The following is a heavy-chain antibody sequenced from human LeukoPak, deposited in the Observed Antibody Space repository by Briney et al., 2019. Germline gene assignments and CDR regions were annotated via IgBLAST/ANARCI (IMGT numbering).Heavy chain of an antibody. Sequence: SETLSLTCAVYGGSFNNYYWSWIRQPPGKGLEWIGEINHSGSTNYNPSLKSRLTTSVDTPKNQFSLKLSSVTAADTAVYYCTRGTYYFDTSAHETDDYWGQGTLVTVSS. CDR3: TRGTYYFDTSAHETDDY. CDR1: GGSFNNYY. V-gene: IGHV4-34*01. D-gene: IGHD3-22*01. J-gene: IGHJ4*02. CDR2: INHSGST.